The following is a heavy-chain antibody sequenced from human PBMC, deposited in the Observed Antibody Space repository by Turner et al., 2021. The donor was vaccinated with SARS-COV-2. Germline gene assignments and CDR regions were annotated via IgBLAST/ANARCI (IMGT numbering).Heavy chain of an antibody. J-gene: IGHJ4*02. CDR2: ISGYNDNR. CDR3: AREDTSGLFDY. D-gene: IGHD6-19*01. Sequence: HVYLVQSGPEVKKPGASVKVSCKASGYPFTSYAISWVRQAPGHGLEWMGMISGYNDNRMYEQNFQGRATMTKDASTHTAFMELRSLRSDETVVYFCAREDTSGLFDYWGQGTLVTVSS. V-gene: IGHV1-18*04. CDR1: GYPFTSYA.